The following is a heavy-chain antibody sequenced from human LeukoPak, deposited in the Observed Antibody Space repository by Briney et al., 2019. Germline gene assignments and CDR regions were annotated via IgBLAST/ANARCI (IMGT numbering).Heavy chain of an antibody. CDR1: GFTFSSYA. D-gene: IGHD6-19*01. J-gene: IGHJ4*02. V-gene: IGHV3-23*01. Sequence: PGGSLRLSCAASGFTFSSYAVSWVRQAPGEGLEWVSGISASGGSTYYADSVKGRFTISRDNSKNTLYLQMNSLRAEDTAVYYCAKMPVSYSSGWTTFDYWGRGTLVTVSS. CDR3: AKMPVSYSSGWTTFDY. CDR2: ISASGGST.